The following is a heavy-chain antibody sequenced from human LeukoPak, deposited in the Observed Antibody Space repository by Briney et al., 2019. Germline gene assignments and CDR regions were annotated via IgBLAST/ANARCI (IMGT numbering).Heavy chain of an antibody. CDR2: ISTDGSST. J-gene: IGHJ4*02. CDR1: GFTLSSYW. Sequence: PGGSLRLSCAASGFTLSSYWMHWVRQAPGKGLVWVSRISTDGSSTSYADSVKGRFTISRDNAKNTLHLEMNSLSAEDTAVYYCARSSASCCDYWGPGTLVTVSS. CDR3: ARSSASCCDY. V-gene: IGHV3-74*01. D-gene: IGHD2-2*01.